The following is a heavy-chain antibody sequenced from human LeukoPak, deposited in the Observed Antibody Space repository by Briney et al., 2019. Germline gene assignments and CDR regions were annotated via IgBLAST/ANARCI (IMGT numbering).Heavy chain of an antibody. J-gene: IGHJ5*02. Sequence: ASVKVSCKASGYTFTSYGISWVRRAPGQGLEWMGWISAYNGNTNYAQKLQGRVTMTTDTSTSTAYMELRSLRSDDTAVYYCARVGPLAVAGHNWFDPWGQGTLVTVSS. D-gene: IGHD6-19*01. CDR3: ARVGPLAVAGHNWFDP. CDR1: GYTFTSYG. CDR2: ISAYNGNT. V-gene: IGHV1-18*01.